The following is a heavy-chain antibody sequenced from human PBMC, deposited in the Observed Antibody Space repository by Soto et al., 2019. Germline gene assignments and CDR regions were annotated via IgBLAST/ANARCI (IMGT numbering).Heavy chain of an antibody. J-gene: IGHJ4*02. Sequence: RGSLRLSCAASGFTFSSYGMHWVRQAPGKGLEWVAVIWYDGSNKYYADSVKGRFTISRDNSKNTLYLQMNSLRAEDTAVYYCARGRVDYGDYFLVYWGQGTLVTVSS. CDR1: GFTFSSYG. CDR3: ARGRVDYGDYFLVY. V-gene: IGHV3-33*01. D-gene: IGHD4-17*01. CDR2: IWYDGSNK.